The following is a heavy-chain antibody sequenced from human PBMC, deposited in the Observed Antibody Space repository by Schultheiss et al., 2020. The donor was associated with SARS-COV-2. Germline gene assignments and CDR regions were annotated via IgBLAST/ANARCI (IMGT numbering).Heavy chain of an antibody. CDR2: INHSGST. Sequence: SETLSLTCSVYGGSFSGYNWSWIRQPPGKGLEWIGEINHSGSTKYNPSLKSRVTISRDTSKKQFSLRLSSVTATDTAVYYCASGYEALDYWGQGTLVTVSS. CDR3: ASGYEALDY. V-gene: IGHV4-34*01. J-gene: IGHJ4*02. CDR1: GGSFSGYN. D-gene: IGHD5-12*01.